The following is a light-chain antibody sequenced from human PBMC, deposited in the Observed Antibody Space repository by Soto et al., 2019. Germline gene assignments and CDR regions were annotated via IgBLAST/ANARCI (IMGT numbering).Light chain of an antibody. CDR1: RSISSS. Sequence: EIVLTQSPGTLSLSPGERATLSCRASRSISSSFLAWYQQRPGQSPRLIIYGASSRATGIPARFSASGSGTEFTLTISSLQSEDFAVYYCQQYNYWPPLTFGGGTKVDIK. J-gene: IGKJ4*01. CDR2: GAS. CDR3: QQYNYWPPLT. V-gene: IGKV3-15*01.